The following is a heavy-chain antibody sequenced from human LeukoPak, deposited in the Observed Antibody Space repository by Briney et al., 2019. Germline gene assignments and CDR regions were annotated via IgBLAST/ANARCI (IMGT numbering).Heavy chain of an antibody. CDR3: ARDWGAQINYYFDY. CDR2: ISSSSSTI. Sequence: PSETLSLTCTVSSGSISGHYWSWVRQPPGKGLEWVSYISSSSSTIYYADSVKGRFTISRDNSKNTLYLQMNSLRAEDTAVYYCARDWGAQINYYFDYWGQGTLVTVSS. CDR1: SGSISGHY. V-gene: IGHV3-48*01. J-gene: IGHJ4*02. D-gene: IGHD7-27*01.